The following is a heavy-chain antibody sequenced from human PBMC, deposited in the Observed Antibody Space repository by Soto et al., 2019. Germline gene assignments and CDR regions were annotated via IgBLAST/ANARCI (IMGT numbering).Heavy chain of an antibody. V-gene: IGHV3-9*01. CDR1: GFTFDDYA. D-gene: IGHD4-17*01. CDR2: ISWNSGSI. J-gene: IGHJ4*02. CDR3: AKGPNDYGGLYYFDY. Sequence: ESGGGLVQPGRSLRLSCAASGFTFDDYAMHWVRQAPGKGLEWVSGISWNSGSIGYADSVKGRFTISRDNAKNSLYLQMNSLRAEDTALYYCAKGPNDYGGLYYFDYWGQGTLVTVSS.